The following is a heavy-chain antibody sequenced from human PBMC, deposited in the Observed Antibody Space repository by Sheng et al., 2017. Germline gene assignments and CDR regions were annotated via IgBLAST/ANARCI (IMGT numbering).Heavy chain of an antibody. CDR2: INPIFHTT. V-gene: IGHV1-69*01. J-gene: IGHJ4*02. D-gene: IGHD1-26*01. CDR1: GGTFNAFA. CDR3: VREGWELGPH. Sequence: QVQLVQSGAEVKTPGSSVQVSCKFSGGTFNAFAFCWVRQAPGQGLEWMGGINPIFHTTDYAQKFQDRVAISADESTNTVHLHLSRLTGEDTAIYYCVREGWELGPHWGQGTPVIVSS.